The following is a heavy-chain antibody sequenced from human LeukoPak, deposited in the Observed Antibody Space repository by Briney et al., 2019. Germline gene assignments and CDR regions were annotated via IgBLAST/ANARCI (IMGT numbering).Heavy chain of an antibody. CDR2: IYYSGST. D-gene: IGHD3-22*01. CDR3: ARLIYYDSSGEPQDAFDI. Sequence: SETLSLTCTVSGGSVSSGSYYWSWIRQPPGKGLEWIGSIYYSGSTNYKPSLKSRVTISVDTSKNQFSMKLSSVTAADTAVYYCARLIYYDSSGEPQDAFDIWGQGTMVTVSS. V-gene: IGHV4-61*01. J-gene: IGHJ3*02. CDR1: GGSVSSGSYY.